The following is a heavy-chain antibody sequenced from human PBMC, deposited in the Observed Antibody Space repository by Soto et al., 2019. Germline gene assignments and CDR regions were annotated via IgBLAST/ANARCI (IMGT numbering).Heavy chain of an antibody. CDR2: IYPGDSDT. V-gene: IGHV5-51*01. J-gene: IGHJ6*02. CDR3: ARHISYYGDYYGMDV. Sequence: PGESLKISCKGSGYSFTSYWIGWVRQMPGKGLEWMGIIYPGDSDTRYSPSFQGQVTISADKSISTAYLQWSSLKASDTAMYYCARHISYYGDYYGMDVWGQGTTVTVSS. CDR1: GYSFTSYW. D-gene: IGHD3-10*01.